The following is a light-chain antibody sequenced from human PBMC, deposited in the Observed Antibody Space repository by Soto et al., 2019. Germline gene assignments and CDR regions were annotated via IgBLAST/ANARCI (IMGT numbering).Light chain of an antibody. CDR2: GAS. J-gene: IGKJ4*01. Sequence: ETVMTQSPATLSLSPGERATLSCRASQSVSSKLVWYQQKPGQAPRFLIYGASTRATGIPARFRGSGSGTEITLTIDSLQSEDFAVYYCQQYNDWPPAFGGGNKVEIK. CDR3: QQYNDWPPA. CDR1: QSVSSK. V-gene: IGKV3-15*01.